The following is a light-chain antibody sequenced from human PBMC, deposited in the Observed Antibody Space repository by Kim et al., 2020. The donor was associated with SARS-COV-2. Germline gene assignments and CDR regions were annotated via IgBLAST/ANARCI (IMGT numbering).Light chain of an antibody. CDR3: AAWDNSLSVHYV. CDR2: ENY. CDR1: SSNIGSNY. J-gene: IGLJ1*01. Sequence: QRVTISCSGSSSNIGSNYVYWDQQLPGAAPKLLIYENYQRPSGVPDRFSGSKSGTSASLAISGLRSEDEADYYCAAWDNSLSVHYVFGTGTKVTVL. V-gene: IGLV1-47*01.